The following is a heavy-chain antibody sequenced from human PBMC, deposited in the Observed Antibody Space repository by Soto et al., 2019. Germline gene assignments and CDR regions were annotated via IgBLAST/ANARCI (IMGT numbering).Heavy chain of an antibody. CDR3: ARAEESIAARQWFDP. V-gene: IGHV4-31*03. CDR1: GGSISSGGYY. Sequence: SETLSLTCTVSGGSISSGGYYWSWIRQHPGKGLEWIGYIYYSGSTYYNPSLKSRVTISVDTSKNQFSLKLSSVTAADTAVYHCARAEESIAARQWFDPWGQGTLVTVSS. CDR2: IYYSGST. D-gene: IGHD6-6*01. J-gene: IGHJ5*02.